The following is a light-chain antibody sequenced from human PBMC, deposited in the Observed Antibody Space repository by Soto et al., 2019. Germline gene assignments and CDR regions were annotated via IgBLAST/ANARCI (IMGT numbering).Light chain of an antibody. CDR2: GTS. J-gene: IGKJ1*01. CDR1: QSVSSSY. Sequence: DIVLTQSPGALSLSPGERATLSCRASQSVSSSYLAWYQQKPGQAPRLLIYGTSSGATAIPDRFSGSGSGTDFTLTISRLEPEDFAVYYCQQYGSSSWTFGQGTKV. CDR3: QQYGSSSWT. V-gene: IGKV3-20*01.